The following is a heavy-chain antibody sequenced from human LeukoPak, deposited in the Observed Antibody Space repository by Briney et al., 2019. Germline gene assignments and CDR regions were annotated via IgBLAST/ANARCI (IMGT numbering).Heavy chain of an antibody. CDR1: GGTFSSYA. Sequence: GASVKVSCKASGGTFSSYAISWVRQAPGQGLEWMGRIIPILGIANYAQKFQGRVTITADKSTSTAYMELNSLRAEDTAVYYCAREEKDSGRGFDYWGQGTLVTVSS. CDR3: AREEKDSGRGFDY. D-gene: IGHD6-19*01. J-gene: IGHJ4*02. CDR2: IIPILGIA. V-gene: IGHV1-69*04.